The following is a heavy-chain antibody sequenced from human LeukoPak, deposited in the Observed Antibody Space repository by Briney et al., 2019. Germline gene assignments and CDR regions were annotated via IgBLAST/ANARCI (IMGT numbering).Heavy chain of an antibody. Sequence: PGGSLRLSCAAPGFTFSSYSMNWVRQAPGQGLRGVSSISSSSSYIYYADSVKGRFTISRDNAKNSLYLQMNSLRAEDTAVYYCARVGVCSSTSCYPFYFDYWGQGTLVTVSS. CDR1: GFTFSSYS. D-gene: IGHD2-2*01. J-gene: IGHJ4*02. CDR3: ARVGVCSSTSCYPFYFDY. V-gene: IGHV3-21*01. CDR2: ISSSSSYI.